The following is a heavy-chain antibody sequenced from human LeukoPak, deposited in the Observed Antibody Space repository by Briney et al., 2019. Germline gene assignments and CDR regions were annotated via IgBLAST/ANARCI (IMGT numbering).Heavy chain of an antibody. J-gene: IGHJ5*02. CDR2: IKQDGSEK. CDR1: GYTVSTHR. Sequence: GGSLRLSCAASGYTVSTHRISSVRQAPGKGLEWVANIKQDGSEKYYVDSVKGRFTISRDNAENSLYLQMNSLRVEDTALYYCVRWLSGSSCSAWGEGKLVTVSS. D-gene: IGHD1-26*01. V-gene: IGHV3-7*04. CDR3: VRWLSGSSCSA.